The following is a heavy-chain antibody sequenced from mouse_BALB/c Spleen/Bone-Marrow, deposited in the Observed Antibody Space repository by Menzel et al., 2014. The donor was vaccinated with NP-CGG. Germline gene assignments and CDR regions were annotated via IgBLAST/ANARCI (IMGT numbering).Heavy chain of an antibody. CDR3: ARFSSGYQAWFAY. J-gene: IGHJ3*01. CDR2: IYPGNVNT. V-gene: IGHV1S56*01. CDR1: GYTFTNYY. Sequence: VQGVESGPELVKPGASVRISCKASGYTFTNYYIHWVKQRPGQGLEWIGWIYPGNVNTKYNEKFKDKATLTADKSSSTAYMQFSSLTSEDSAVYFCARFSSGYQAWFAYWGQGTLVTASA. D-gene: IGHD3-1*01.